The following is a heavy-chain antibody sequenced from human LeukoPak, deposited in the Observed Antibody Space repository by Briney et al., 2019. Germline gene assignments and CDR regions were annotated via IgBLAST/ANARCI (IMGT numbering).Heavy chain of an antibody. D-gene: IGHD3-9*01. CDR1: GVSFSGYY. CDR3: ASQRGVRYFDWLAFDY. Sequence: SETLSLTCAVYGVSFSGYYWSWIRQPPGKGLEWIGEINHSGSTNYNPSLKSRVTISVDTSKNQFSLKLSSVTAADTAVYYCASQRGVRYFDWLAFDYWGQGTLVTVSS. CDR2: INHSGST. V-gene: IGHV4-34*01. J-gene: IGHJ4*02.